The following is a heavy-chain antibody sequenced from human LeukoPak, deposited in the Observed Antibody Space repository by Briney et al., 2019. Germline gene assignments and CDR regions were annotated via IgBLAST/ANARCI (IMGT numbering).Heavy chain of an antibody. D-gene: IGHD2-2*01. J-gene: IGHJ4*02. CDR1: GDSISNTNYY. CDR3: ASMNRGSQYCSRTSCDYFDF. CDR2: IYYSGST. V-gene: IGHV4-39*01. Sequence: PSETLSLTCTVSGDSISNTNYYWGWIRQPPGKGLEWIGSIYYSGSTYYNPPLKSRLTISVDTSKNQFSLKVRSVTAADTSVYYCASMNRGSQYCSRTSCDYFDFWGQGTLVTVSS.